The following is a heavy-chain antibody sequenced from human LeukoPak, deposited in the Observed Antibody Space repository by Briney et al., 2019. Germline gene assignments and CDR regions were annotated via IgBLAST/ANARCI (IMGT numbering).Heavy chain of an antibody. CDR1: GFTFTSYA. Sequence: GGSLRLSFAASGFTFTSYAMSWVRQAPEKGWEGVATISGSGGGTYYADSVRGRFTLPRDDPSNPLSLPVTTRRAGHPAGFSCANDHGRYRNNYFDYWGQGNLVTVSS. CDR2: ISGSGGGT. V-gene: IGHV3-23*01. CDR3: ANDHGRYRNNYFDY. D-gene: IGHD1-26*01. J-gene: IGHJ4*02.